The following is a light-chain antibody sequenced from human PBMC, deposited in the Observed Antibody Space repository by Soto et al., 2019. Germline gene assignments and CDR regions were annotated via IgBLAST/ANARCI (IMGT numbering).Light chain of an antibody. CDR2: AAS. CDR1: QSIMKY. V-gene: IGKV1-39*01. Sequence: DIQITQSPSSLSASVGDRVTITCRASQSIMKYLHWYQQKPGKVPKLLIHAASSLESGVPSRFSGSGSETDFSLTISSLQPEDFATYYCQQSYNSPWTFGPGTKVDIK. CDR3: QQSYNSPWT. J-gene: IGKJ1*01.